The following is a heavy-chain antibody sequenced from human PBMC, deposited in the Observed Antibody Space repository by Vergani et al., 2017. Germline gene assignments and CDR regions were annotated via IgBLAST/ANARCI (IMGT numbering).Heavy chain of an antibody. CDR1: GFTFSSYG. V-gene: IGHV3-33*01. D-gene: IGHD3-10*01. Sequence: QVQLVESGGGVVQPGRSLRLSCAASGFTFSSYGMHWVRQAPGKGLEWVAVIWYDGSNKYYADSVKGRFTISRDNSKNTLYLQMNSLRAEDTAVYYCARDRDYYGSVFDYWGQGTLVTVSS. CDR3: ARDRDYYGSVFDY. J-gene: IGHJ4*02. CDR2: IWYDGSNK.